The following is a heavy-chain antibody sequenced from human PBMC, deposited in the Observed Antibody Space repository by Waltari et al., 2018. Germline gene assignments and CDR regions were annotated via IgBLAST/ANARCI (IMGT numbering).Heavy chain of an antibody. CDR3: ARGIASAGRPAGHYYYYMDV. CDR1: GYTFTSYD. D-gene: IGHD6-13*01. Sequence: QVQLVQSGAEVKKPLASVKVSCKASGYTFTSYDINWVRQATGQGIEWMGWMNPNSGNTGYAKKFQGRITMTRNTSISTAHMELSGLTSEDTAVYYCARGIASAGRPAGHYYYYMDVWGKGTTVTVSS. CDR2: MNPNSGNT. V-gene: IGHV1-8*02. J-gene: IGHJ6*03.